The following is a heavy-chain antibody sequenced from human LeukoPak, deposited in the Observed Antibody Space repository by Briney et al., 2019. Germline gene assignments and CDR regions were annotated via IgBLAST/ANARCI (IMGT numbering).Heavy chain of an antibody. CDR1: GFTFSTYW. J-gene: IGHJ4*02. Sequence: GSLRLSCADSGFTFSTYWMSWVRQAPGKGLEWVANIKEDGSEKNYVDSVKGRFTISRDNAKNSLYLQMNSLRAEDTAVYYCARTCSGGNCYSWGYFYNWGQGTLVTVSS. V-gene: IGHV3-7*03. D-gene: IGHD2-15*01. CDR2: IKEDGSEK. CDR3: ARTCSGGNCYSWGYFYN.